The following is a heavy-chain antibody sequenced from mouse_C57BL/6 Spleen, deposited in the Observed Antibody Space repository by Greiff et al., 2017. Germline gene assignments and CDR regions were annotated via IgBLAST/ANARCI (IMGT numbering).Heavy chain of an antibody. V-gene: IGHV1-64*01. D-gene: IGHD1-1*01. CDR3: ASRYYYGSGGYFDV. CDR1: GYTFTSYW. CDR2: IHPNSGST. J-gene: IGHJ1*03. Sequence: VKLQESGAEPVKPGASVKLSCKASGYTFTSYWMHWVKQRPGQGLEWIGMIHPNSGSTNYNEKFKSKATLTVDKSSSTAYMQLSSLTSEDSAVYYCASRYYYGSGGYFDVWGTGTTVTVSS.